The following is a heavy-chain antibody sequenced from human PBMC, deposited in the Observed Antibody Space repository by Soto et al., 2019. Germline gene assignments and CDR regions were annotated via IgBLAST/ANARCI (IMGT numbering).Heavy chain of an antibody. CDR1: GYTLTGLS. CDR3: ATELNIPGRYDFWSGYPY. J-gene: IGHJ4*02. V-gene: IGHV1-24*01. Sequence: ASVKASCKVSGYTLTGLSMHWVRQAPGKGLEWMGGFDPEDGETIYAQKFQGRVTMTEDTSTDTAYMELSGLRSEDTAVYYCATELNIPGRYDFWSGYPYWGQGTLVTVSS. CDR2: FDPEDGET. D-gene: IGHD3-3*01.